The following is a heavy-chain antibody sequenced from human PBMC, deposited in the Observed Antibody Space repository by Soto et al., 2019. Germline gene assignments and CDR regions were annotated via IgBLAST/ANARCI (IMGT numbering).Heavy chain of an antibody. CDR1: GGSISSGGYY. CDR3: ARDVVGDSRPYYYYGMDV. J-gene: IGHJ6*02. CDR2: IYYSGST. V-gene: IGHV4-31*11. D-gene: IGHD2-21*02. Sequence: SETLSLTCAVSGGSISSGGYYWSWIRHHPGKGLEWIGYIYYSGSTYYNPSLKSRVTISVDTSKNQFSLKLSSVTAADTAVYYCARDVVGDSRPYYYYGMDVWGQGTTVTVSS.